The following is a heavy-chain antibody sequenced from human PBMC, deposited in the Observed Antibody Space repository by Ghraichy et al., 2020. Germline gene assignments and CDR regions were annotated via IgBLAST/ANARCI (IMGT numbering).Heavy chain of an antibody. D-gene: IGHD6-19*01. V-gene: IGHV4-31*03. CDR3: ARDRVGYSSGWWSYFYYMDV. CDR2: IYHSGST. Sequence: LSLTCTVSGGSISSNGYCWSWVRQHPGKGLEWIGCIYHSGSTYYDASLKSRVTISVDTSENQFSLKLSSVTAADTAVYYCARDRVGYSSGWWSYFYYMDVWGKGTTVTVSS. CDR1: GGSISSNGYC. J-gene: IGHJ6*03.